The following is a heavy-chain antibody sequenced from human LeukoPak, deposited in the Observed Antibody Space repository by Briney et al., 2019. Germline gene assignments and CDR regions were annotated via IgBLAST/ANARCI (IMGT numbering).Heavy chain of an antibody. D-gene: IGHD1-26*01. Sequence: SETLSLTCTVSGYSISSGYYWCWIRQPPGKGLEWIGSIYHSGSTYYNPSLKSRVTISVDTSKNQFSLKLSSVTSADTAVYYCARCPWELSCFDYWGQGTLVTVSS. CDR2: IYHSGST. V-gene: IGHV4-38-2*02. J-gene: IGHJ4*02. CDR3: ARCPWELSCFDY. CDR1: GYSISSGYY.